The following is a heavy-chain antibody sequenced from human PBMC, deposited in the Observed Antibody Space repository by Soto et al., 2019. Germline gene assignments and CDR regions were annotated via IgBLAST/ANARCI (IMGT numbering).Heavy chain of an antibody. Sequence: GGSLRLSCAASGFTFSSYWMYWVRQAPGKGLVWVSRINNDGSSTTYADSVKGRFTISRDNAKNTLYLQMNSLRAEDMAVYYCTRPTRGASDAFYFGGQGTMVTVSS. D-gene: IGHD3-10*01. CDR3: TRPTRGASDAFYF. CDR1: GFTFSSYW. J-gene: IGHJ3*01. CDR2: INNDGSST. V-gene: IGHV3-74*01.